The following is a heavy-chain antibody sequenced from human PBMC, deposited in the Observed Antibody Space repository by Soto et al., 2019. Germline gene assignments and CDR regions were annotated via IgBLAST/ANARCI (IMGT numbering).Heavy chain of an antibody. CDR2: FSYSGTS. CDR3: ARGRSLGDY. V-gene: IGHV4-59*01. CDR1: GGSISSFY. J-gene: IGHJ4*02. Sequence: QVQLQESGPGLVKPSETLSLACSVSGGSISSFYWSWIRQPPGKGLEWIGYFSYSGTSNYNPSLKSRVTISVDTSKNQFSLKLPSVTAADTAVYYCARGRSLGDYWGQGTLVTVSS.